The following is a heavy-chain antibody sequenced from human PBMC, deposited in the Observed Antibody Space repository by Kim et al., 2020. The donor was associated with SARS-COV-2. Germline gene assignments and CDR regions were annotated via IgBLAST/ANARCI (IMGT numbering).Heavy chain of an antibody. Sequence: GGSLRLSCAASGFTFSSYGMHWVRQAPGKGLEWVAFISYDGSNKYYADSVKGRFTISRDNSKNTLYLQMNSLRAEDTSVYYCAKEEQWPTTNFDYWGQGTLVTVSS. CDR3: AKEEQWPTTNFDY. D-gene: IGHD6-19*01. V-gene: IGHV3-30*18. CDR1: GFTFSSYG. CDR2: ISYDGSNK. J-gene: IGHJ4*02.